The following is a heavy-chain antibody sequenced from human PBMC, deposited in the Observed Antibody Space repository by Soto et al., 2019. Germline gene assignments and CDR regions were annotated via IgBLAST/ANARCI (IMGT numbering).Heavy chain of an antibody. CDR3: ARGIVLVPAARATTCFDP. D-gene: IGHD2-2*01. CDR1: GYTFTSYA. J-gene: IGHJ5*02. V-gene: IGHV1-3*01. Sequence: GTSVKVSCKASGYTFTSYAMHWVRQAPGQRLEWMGWINAGNGNTKYSQKFQGRVTITRDTSASTAYMELSSLRSEDTAVYYGARGIVLVPAARATTCFDPWGQGTLVTVSP. CDR2: INAGNGNT.